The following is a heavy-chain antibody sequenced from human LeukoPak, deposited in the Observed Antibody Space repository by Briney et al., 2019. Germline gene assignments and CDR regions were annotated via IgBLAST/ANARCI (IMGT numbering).Heavy chain of an antibody. J-gene: IGHJ6*02. V-gene: IGHV4-34*01. CDR3: ASYYGMDV. Sequence: SETLSLTCAVYGGSFSGYYWSWIRQPPGKGLEWIGEINHSGSTNYNPSLKSRVTISVDTSKNQSSLKLSSVTAADTAVYYCASYYGMDVWGQGTTVTVSS. CDR1: GGSFSGYY. CDR2: INHSGST.